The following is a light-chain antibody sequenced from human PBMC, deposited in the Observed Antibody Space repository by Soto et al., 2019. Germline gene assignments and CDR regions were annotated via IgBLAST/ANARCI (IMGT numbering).Light chain of an antibody. Sequence: EIVLTQSPATLSLSPGERATLSCRASQSVSSYLACYQQKPGQAPRLLIYDASNRATGIPARFSGSGSGTDFTLTISSLQSEDFAVYYCQQYHNWPPLTFGGGTKVEIK. CDR3: QQYHNWPPLT. CDR2: DAS. V-gene: IGKV3-11*01. CDR1: QSVSSY. J-gene: IGKJ4*01.